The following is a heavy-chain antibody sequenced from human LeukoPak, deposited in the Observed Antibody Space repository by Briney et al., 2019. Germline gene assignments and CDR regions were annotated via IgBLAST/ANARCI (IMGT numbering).Heavy chain of an antibody. D-gene: IGHD5-12*01. J-gene: IGHJ4*02. Sequence: ASVKVSCKASGYTFTGYYMHWVRQAPGQGLEWMGWMNPNSGNTGYAQKFQGRVTMTRNTSISTAYMELSSLRSEDTAVYYCARAHVMRGYSGYGYWGQGTLVTVSS. V-gene: IGHV1-8*02. CDR1: GYTFTGYY. CDR3: ARAHVMRGYSGYGY. CDR2: MNPNSGNT.